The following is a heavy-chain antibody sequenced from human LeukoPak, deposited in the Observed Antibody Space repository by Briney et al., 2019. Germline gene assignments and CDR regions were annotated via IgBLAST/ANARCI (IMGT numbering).Heavy chain of an antibody. CDR1: GGSISSGGYY. V-gene: IGHV4-31*03. CDR3: ASYDYVWGSLDF. J-gene: IGHJ4*02. CDR2: IYYSGSI. D-gene: IGHD3-16*01. Sequence: SQTLSLTCTVSGGSISSGGYYWSWIRQHPGKGLEWIGYIYYSGSIHYNPSLKSRVTISVDTSKNQFSLKLSSVTAADTAVYYCASYDYVWGSLDFWGQGTLVPVSS.